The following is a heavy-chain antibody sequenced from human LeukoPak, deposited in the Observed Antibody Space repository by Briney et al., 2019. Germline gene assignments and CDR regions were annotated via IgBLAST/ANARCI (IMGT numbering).Heavy chain of an antibody. CDR3: ARDPDYGDYVIGAFDI. CDR2: IIPTFGTA. Sequence: SVKVSCKASGGTFSSYAISWVRQAPGQGLEWMGGIIPTFGTANYAQKFQGRVTITADESTSTAYMELSSLRSEDTAVYYCARDPDYGDYVIGAFDIWGQGTMVTVSS. D-gene: IGHD4-17*01. CDR1: GGTFSSYA. J-gene: IGHJ3*02. V-gene: IGHV1-69*01.